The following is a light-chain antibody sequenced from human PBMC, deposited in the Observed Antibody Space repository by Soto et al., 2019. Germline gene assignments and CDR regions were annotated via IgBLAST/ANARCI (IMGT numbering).Light chain of an antibody. CDR3: QQFGVSPT. J-gene: IGKJ4*01. V-gene: IGKV1-6*01. Sequence: AIQMTQSPSSLSASVGGRVTITCRASQGIRNDLGWYQQKPGKAPKVLIYGASSLQSGVPSRFSGSGSGTDFTLTISSLQPEDFAVYYCQQFGVSPTFGGGTKVDIK. CDR1: QGIRND. CDR2: GAS.